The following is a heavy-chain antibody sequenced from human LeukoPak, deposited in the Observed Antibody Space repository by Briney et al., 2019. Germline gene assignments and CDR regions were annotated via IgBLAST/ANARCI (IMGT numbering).Heavy chain of an antibody. CDR1: GGSTSSGDYS. Sequence: PSETLSLNSSVSGGSTSSGDYSWCWILQTPGTGLEWIGYIFHIVSTYYNPSLTGRVPMSINSSKNLFSLNLSSVTAAYTAVYFCAMDDLAGVFDLWGQGTLVTVSS. CDR2: IFHIVST. CDR3: AMDDLAGVFDL. J-gene: IGHJ4*02. V-gene: IGHV4-30-4*02. D-gene: IGHD7-27*01.